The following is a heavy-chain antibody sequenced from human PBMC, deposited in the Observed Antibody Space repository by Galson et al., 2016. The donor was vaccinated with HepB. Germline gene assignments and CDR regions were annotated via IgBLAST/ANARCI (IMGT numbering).Heavy chain of an antibody. CDR3: AYSSGFSDH. V-gene: IGHV3-30*03. J-gene: IGHJ4*02. D-gene: IGHD6-25*01. Sequence: SLRLSCAASGFTFRNYGMHWVRQAPGQGLEWVAIISHDGSLKFYADSVEGRFTISRDNSKNTLYLQMNSLRPDDTAMYYCAYSSGFSDHWGQGSLVTVSS. CDR1: GFTFRNYG. CDR2: ISHDGSLK.